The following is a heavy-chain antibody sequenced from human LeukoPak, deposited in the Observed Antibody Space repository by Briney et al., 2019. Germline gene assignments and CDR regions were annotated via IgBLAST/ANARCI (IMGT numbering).Heavy chain of an antibody. D-gene: IGHD1-26*01. CDR3: ARAPGSYGAFDI. J-gene: IGHJ3*02. CDR2: IGTAGDT. CDR1: GFTFSSYD. Sequence: PGGSLRLSCAASGFTFSSYDMHWVRQATGKSLEWVSAIGTAGDTYYPGSVKGRFTISRENAKNSLYLQMNSLRAGDTAVYYCARAPGSYGAFDIWGQGTMVTVSS. V-gene: IGHV3-13*01.